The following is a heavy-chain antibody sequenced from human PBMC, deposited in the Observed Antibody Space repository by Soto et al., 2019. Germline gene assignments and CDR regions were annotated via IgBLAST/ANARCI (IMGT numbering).Heavy chain of an antibody. CDR2: ISSSGSTI. D-gene: IGHD6-19*01. J-gene: IGHJ4*02. Sequence: GGSLRLSCAASGFTFSDYYMSWIRQAPGKGLEWVSYISSSGSTIYYADSVKGRFTISRDNAKNSLYLQMNSLRAEDTAVYYCARVLPRIAVAADRYFDYWGQGTLVTVSS. CDR3: ARVLPRIAVAADRYFDY. CDR1: GFTFSDYY. V-gene: IGHV3-11*01.